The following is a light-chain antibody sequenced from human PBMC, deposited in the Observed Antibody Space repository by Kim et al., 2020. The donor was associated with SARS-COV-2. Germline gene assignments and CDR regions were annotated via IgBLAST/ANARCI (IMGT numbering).Light chain of an antibody. V-gene: IGKV3-15*01. Sequence: VFPGEIATPSCRASQSFSSNLAWYQLKPGQAPRLLIYGTSTRVTGIPARFSGSGSGTEFTLTISSLQSEDFAIYYCQQDNTLPPAFGQGTKVDIK. J-gene: IGKJ1*01. CDR3: QQDNTLPPA. CDR2: GTS. CDR1: QSFSSN.